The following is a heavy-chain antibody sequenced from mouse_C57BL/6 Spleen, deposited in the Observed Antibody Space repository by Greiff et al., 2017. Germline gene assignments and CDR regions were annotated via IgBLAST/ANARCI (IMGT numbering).Heavy chain of an antibody. CDR2: INYDGSST. J-gene: IGHJ4*01. Sequence: EVQLVESEGGLVQPGSSIKLSCTASGFTFSDYYMAWVRQVPEKGLEWVANINYDGSSTYYLASLQSRFIISSDNAKNILYLQKSKLKSENTATYYWARGIYYGNLDSAMDYWGQGTSVTVSS. CDR1: GFTFSDYY. CDR3: ARGIYYGNLDSAMDY. D-gene: IGHD2-1*01. V-gene: IGHV5-16*01.